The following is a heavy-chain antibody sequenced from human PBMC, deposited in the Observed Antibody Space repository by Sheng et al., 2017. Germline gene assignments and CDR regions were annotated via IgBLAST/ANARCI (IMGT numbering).Heavy chain of an antibody. CDR3: ARDVKLHWGTPPWYFDL. CDR1: GSSIASDYC. D-gene: IGHD3-16*01. Sequence: QVQLQESGPGLVEPSETLSLTCTVSGSSIASDYCWDWIRQSPGKGLEWIGSVYQSGTTYINPSLKGRATISVDTSNNKFSLRVTSVTVDDAAVYYCARDVKLHWGTPPWYFDLWGLALCSLFPX. CDR2: VYQSGTT. V-gene: IGHV4-38-2*02. J-gene: IGHJ2*01.